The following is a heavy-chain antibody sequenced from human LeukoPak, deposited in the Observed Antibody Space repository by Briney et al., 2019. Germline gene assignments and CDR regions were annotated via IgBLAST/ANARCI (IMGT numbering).Heavy chain of an antibody. Sequence: NSSETLPLTCTVSGGSISSYYWSWIRQPPGKGLEWIGYVYYSGSTNYNPSLKSRVTISVDTSKNQFSLKLSSVTAADTAVYYCARATSSSWYEGYFQHWGQGTLVTVSS. CDR1: GGSISSYY. CDR2: VYYSGST. D-gene: IGHD6-13*01. V-gene: IGHV4-59*01. CDR3: ARATSSSWYEGYFQH. J-gene: IGHJ1*01.